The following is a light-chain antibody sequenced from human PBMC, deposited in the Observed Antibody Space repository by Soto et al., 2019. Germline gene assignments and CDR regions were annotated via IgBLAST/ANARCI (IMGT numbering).Light chain of an antibody. J-gene: IGKJ1*01. CDR1: QSVSSN. Sequence: IVMTKSPSAVSVSTGERATLSCRASQSVSSNLAWYQQKPGRAPRLLIYDASTRATGIPDRFSGSGSGTDFTLTISSLEPEDFAVYYCQQYNNWLWTFGQGTKVDIK. CDR2: DAS. CDR3: QQYNNWLWT. V-gene: IGKV3D-15*01.